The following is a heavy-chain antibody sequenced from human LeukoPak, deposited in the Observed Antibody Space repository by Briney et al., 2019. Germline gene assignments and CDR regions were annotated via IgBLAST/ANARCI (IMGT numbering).Heavy chain of an antibody. J-gene: IGHJ4*02. V-gene: IGHV1-2*02. CDR2: INPNSGGT. CDR3: ARAQAIVGATTIDY. D-gene: IGHD1-26*01. CDR1: GYTFTGYY. Sequence: ASVKVSCKASGYTFTGYYMHWARQAPGQGLEWMGWINPNSGGTNYAQKFQGRVTMTRDTSISTAYMELSRLRSDDTAVYYCARAQAIVGATTIDYWGQGTLVTVSS.